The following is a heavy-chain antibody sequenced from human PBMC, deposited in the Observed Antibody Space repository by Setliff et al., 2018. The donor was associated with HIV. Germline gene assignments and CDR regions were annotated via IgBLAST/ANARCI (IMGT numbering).Heavy chain of an antibody. CDR2: IYHSGSA. Sequence: PSETLSLTCAVSGGSISSSNWWSWVRQPPGKGLEWIGEIYHSGSANYNPSLTSRVIISIDKSKNKFSLKLSSVTAADTAVYYCAREDSSYHDFDYWGQGMLVTVSS. J-gene: IGHJ4*02. V-gene: IGHV4-4*02. D-gene: IGHD6-6*01. CDR3: AREDSSYHDFDY. CDR1: GGSISSSNW.